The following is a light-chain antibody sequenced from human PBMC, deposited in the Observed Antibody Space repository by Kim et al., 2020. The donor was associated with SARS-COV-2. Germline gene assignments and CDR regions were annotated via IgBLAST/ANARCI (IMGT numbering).Light chain of an antibody. CDR2: VDSDGSH. J-gene: IGLJ3*02. CDR1: SGNSTYA. CDR3: QTWDTGIRV. V-gene: IGLV4-69*01. Sequence: APVKLSCTRSSGNSTYAIAWHQQQPEKGPRYLMKVDSDGSHNKGDGIPDRFSGSSSGAERYLTISSLQSEDEADYYCQTWDTGIRVFGGGTQLTVL.